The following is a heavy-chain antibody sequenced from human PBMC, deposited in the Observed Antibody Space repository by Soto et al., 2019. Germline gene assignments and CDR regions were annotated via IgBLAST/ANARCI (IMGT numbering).Heavy chain of an antibody. J-gene: IGHJ5*02. CDR1: GFTFSSYG. CDR2: IWYDGSNK. Sequence: QVQLVESGGGVVQPGRSLRLSCAASGFTFSSYGMHWVRQAPGKGLEWVAVIWYDGSNKDYAESVKGRFTISRDNSKNTLYLQMNSLRAEDTAVYYCARDERFDPWGQGTLVTVSS. V-gene: IGHV3-33*01. CDR3: ARDERFDP.